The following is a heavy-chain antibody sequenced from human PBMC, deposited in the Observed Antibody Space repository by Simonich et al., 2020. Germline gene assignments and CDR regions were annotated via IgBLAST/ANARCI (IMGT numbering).Heavy chain of an antibody. CDR1: GYTFTSYD. CDR2: MNPNSGNT. Sequence: QVQLVQSGAEVKKPGASVKVSCKASGYTFTSYDINWVRQANGQGLEWMGWMNPNSGNTGYAQKFQGRVTITRNTSISTAYMELSRLRADDTAVYYCARGLLSGSYYAFDIWGQGTMVTVSS. J-gene: IGHJ3*02. CDR3: ARGLLSGSYYAFDI. D-gene: IGHD1-26*01. V-gene: IGHV1-8*03.